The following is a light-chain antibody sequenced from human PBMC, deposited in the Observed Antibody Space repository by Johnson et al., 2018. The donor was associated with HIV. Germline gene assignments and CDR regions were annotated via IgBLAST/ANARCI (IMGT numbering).Light chain of an antibody. J-gene: IGLJ1*01. V-gene: IGLV1-51*01. Sequence: QSVLTQPPSVSAAPGQRVSISCSGSSSNIGNNYVSWYQQVPGTAPKLLIYDNNRRPSGIPDRFSGSKSGTSATLGITGPQAADESDYYCGTWDNILRTAFLGTGTKGPVL. CDR3: GTWDNILRTAF. CDR1: SSNIGNNY. CDR2: DNN.